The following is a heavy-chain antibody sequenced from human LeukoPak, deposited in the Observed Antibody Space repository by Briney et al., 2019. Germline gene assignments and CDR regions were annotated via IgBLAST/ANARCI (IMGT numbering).Heavy chain of an antibody. J-gene: IGHJ4*02. CDR3: AREGASSSFGY. CDR2: LYSGGNT. CDR1: GFTVSSNY. D-gene: IGHD6-13*01. V-gene: IGHV3-53*01. Sequence: PGGSLRLSCVVSGFTVSSNYMSWVRQAPGKGLEWVSVLYSGGNTYHVDSVKGRFTISRDNSKNTLYLQMNSLRAEDTAVYYCAREGASSSFGYWGQGTLVTVSS.